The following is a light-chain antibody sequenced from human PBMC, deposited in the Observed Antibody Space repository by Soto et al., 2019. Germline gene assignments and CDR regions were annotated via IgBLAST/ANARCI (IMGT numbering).Light chain of an antibody. CDR2: GAS. V-gene: IGKV3-20*01. CDR1: QSVSNTY. J-gene: IGKJ1*01. Sequence: EIVLTQSPATLSLSPGERATLSCRASQSVSNTYVAWYQHIPGQTPRLLIYGASNRATGIPDRFSGSGSGTDFTLTISRLEPEDFAVYYCQQYVSSPWAFGQGTKVDIK. CDR3: QQYVSSPWA.